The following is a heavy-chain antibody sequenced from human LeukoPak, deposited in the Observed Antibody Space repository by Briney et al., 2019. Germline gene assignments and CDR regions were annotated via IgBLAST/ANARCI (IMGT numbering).Heavy chain of an antibody. J-gene: IGHJ5*02. CDR3: AKGDQSRTTFFEP. Sequence: GGSLRLSCVASGFTFRNYAMTWVRQAPGKGLEWVSIISSGGGSGTYYEDSVKGRFTISRDNSKNTLFLQMNSLRADDTAVYYCAKGDQSRTTFFEPWGQGTLVTVSS. CDR1: GFTFRNYA. D-gene: IGHD1-1*01. CDR2: ISSGGGSGT. V-gene: IGHV3-23*01.